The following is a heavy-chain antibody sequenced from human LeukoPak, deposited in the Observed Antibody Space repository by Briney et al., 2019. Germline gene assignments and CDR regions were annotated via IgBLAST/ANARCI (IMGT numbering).Heavy chain of an antibody. CDR3: ARDSIRDGYNSDHFDY. V-gene: IGHV3-33*01. Sequence: GGSLRLSCAASGFTFSTYGMHWVRQAPGKALEWVAVIWYDGSNEYYADSVKGRFTISRHNSKSTLYLQLNSLRAEDTAVYYCARDSIRDGYNSDHFDYWGQGTLVTVSS. CDR2: IWYDGSNE. D-gene: IGHD5-24*01. CDR1: GFTFSTYG. J-gene: IGHJ4*02.